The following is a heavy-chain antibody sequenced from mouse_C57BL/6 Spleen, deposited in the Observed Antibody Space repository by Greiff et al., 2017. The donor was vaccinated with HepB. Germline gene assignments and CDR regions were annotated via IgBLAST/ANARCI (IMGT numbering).Heavy chain of an antibody. CDR1: GFTFSSYG. CDR2: ISSGGSYT. V-gene: IGHV5-6*01. D-gene: IGHD2-4*01. Sequence: EVQGVESGGDLVKPGGSLKLSCAASGFTFSSYGMSWVRQTPDKRLEWVATISSGGSYTYYPDSVKGRFTISRDNAKNTLYLQMSSLKSEDTAMYYCARRDDSFAYWGQGTLVTVSA. CDR3: ARRDDSFAY. J-gene: IGHJ3*01.